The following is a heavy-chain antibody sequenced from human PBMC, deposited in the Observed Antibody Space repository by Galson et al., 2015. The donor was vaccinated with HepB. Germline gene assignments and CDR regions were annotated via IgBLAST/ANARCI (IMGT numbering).Heavy chain of an antibody. CDR3: ASSTRHYYDSSGPPHYYYMDV. CDR2: ISSSSSYI. CDR1: GSTFSSYS. J-gene: IGHJ6*03. D-gene: IGHD3-22*01. V-gene: IGHV3-21*01. Sequence: SLRLSCAASGSTFSSYSMNWVRQAPGKGLEWVSSISSSSSYIYYADSVKGRFTISRDNAKNSLYLQMNSLRAEDTAVYYCASSTRHYYDSSGPPHYYYMDVWGKGTTVTVSS.